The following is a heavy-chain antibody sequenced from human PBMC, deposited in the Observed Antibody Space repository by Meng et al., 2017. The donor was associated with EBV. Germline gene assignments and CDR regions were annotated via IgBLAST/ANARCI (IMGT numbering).Heavy chain of an antibody. CDR3: ASESGRGFTPDY. D-gene: IGHD3-10*01. CDR1: GGTLRSDA. Sequence: SGAPAKTPGPPVKVSGTRSGGTLRSDASSWVRQAPGQGRRWMGGHIPMSDAPHYAQKFQGRVTITADESTSTHYMDLSGLRSEDTAVYYCASESGRGFTPDYWGQGTLVTVSS. J-gene: IGHJ4*02. V-gene: IGHV1-69*01. CDR2: HIPMSDAP.